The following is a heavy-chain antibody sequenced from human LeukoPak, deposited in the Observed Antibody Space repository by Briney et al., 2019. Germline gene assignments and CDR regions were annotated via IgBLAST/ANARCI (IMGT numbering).Heavy chain of an antibody. D-gene: IGHD6-13*01. V-gene: IGHV4-59*01. CDR1: GGSISSYY. Sequence: SETLSLTCTVSGGSISSYYWSWIQQPPGKGLEWIGYIYYSGSTNYNPSLKSRVTISVDTSKNQFSLKLSSVTAADTAVYYCARGLSAGTSHFDYWGQGTLVTVSS. CDR2: IYYSGST. CDR3: ARGLSAGTSHFDY. J-gene: IGHJ4*02.